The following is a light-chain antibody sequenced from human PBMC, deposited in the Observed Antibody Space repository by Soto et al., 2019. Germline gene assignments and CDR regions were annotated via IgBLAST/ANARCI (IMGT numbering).Light chain of an antibody. CDR1: QSVSNN. CDR2: GPS. V-gene: IGKV3-15*01. Sequence: EVVVTQSPATLSVSPGERVTLSCRASQSVSNNLAWYQQKPGQAPRLLIYGPSTRASGIPARFSGSGYGREFTLTISSLQSEDYGVYYCHQYNDWPPAFGQGTKVEIK. J-gene: IGKJ1*01. CDR3: HQYNDWPPA.